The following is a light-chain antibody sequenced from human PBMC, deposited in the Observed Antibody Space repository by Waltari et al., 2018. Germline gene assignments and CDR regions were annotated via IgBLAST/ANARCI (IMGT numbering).Light chain of an antibody. CDR1: SSNLGNHL. V-gene: IGLV1-36*01. Sequence: QTVLTQPPSVSGAPRLRVPVSCYGSSSNLGNHLVTWYQQVPGEAPKLLVYSDSLLASGVSDRFSGSKSGTSASLAISGLQSDDEADYFCAAWDDSLNTYVFGTGTKVTVL. J-gene: IGLJ1*01. CDR3: AAWDDSLNTYV. CDR2: SDS.